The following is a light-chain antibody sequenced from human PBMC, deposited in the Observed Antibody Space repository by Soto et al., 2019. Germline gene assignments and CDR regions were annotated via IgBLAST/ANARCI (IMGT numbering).Light chain of an antibody. CDR1: SSDVGRYNL. V-gene: IGLV2-23*01. Sequence: QSALTQPASVSGSPGQSITITCTGTSSDVGRYNLVSWYQQHPGKAPKLMIYEDSKRPSGVSNRFSGSKSGNTASLTISGLQAEDEADYYCCSYAGTKVFGGGTKLTVL. CDR2: EDS. CDR3: CSYAGTKV. J-gene: IGLJ3*02.